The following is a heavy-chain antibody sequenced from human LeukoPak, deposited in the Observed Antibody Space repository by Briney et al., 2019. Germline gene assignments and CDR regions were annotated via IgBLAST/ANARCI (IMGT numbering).Heavy chain of an antibody. CDR2: INSGNGDT. CDR1: GGTFSSYA. CDR3: ATRPGIAVAGFDY. Sequence: ASVKVSCKASGGTFSSYAISWVRQAPGQGLEWMGWINSGNGDTKYSQKFQGRVTITSDTSASTAYMELSSLRSEDTAVYYCATRPGIAVAGFDYWGQGTLVTVSS. J-gene: IGHJ4*02. V-gene: IGHV1-3*01. D-gene: IGHD6-19*01.